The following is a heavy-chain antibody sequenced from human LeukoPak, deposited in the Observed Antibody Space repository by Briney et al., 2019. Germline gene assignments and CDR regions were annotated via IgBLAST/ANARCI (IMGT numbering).Heavy chain of an antibody. CDR2: IYYRGST. CDR1: GGSISNSSFY. V-gene: IGHV4-39*02. CDR3: ARLFLRFGEFSFDY. Sequence: SETLSLTCTVSGGSISNSSFYWGWIRQPPGKGLEWIGDIYYRGSTYYNSSLKSRVSISVDTSKNYFSLKVSSVTAADTAVYYCARLFLRFGEFSFDYWGQGTLVTVSS. J-gene: IGHJ4*02. D-gene: IGHD3-10*01.